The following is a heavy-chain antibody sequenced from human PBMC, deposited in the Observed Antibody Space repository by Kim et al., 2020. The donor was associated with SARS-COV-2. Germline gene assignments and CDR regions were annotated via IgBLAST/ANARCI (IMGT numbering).Heavy chain of an antibody. CDR2: ISYDGSNK. J-gene: IGHJ4*02. D-gene: IGHD1-26*01. CDR1: GFTFSSYG. Sequence: GGSLRLSCAASGFTFSSYGMHWVRQAPGKGLEWVAVISYDGSNKYYADSVKGRFTISRDNSKNTLYLQMNSLRAEDTAVYYCAKFPSETEGAPLFYWGQGTLVTVSS. CDR3: AKFPSETEGAPLFY. V-gene: IGHV3-30*18.